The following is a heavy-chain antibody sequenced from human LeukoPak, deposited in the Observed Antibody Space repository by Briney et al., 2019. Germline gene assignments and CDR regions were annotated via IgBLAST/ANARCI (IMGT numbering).Heavy chain of an antibody. D-gene: IGHD3-22*01. CDR1: GYTLTELS. V-gene: IGHV1-24*01. CDR3: ATELSSGYNSLYYFDY. CDR2: FDPEDGET. J-gene: IGHJ4*02. Sequence: ASVKVSCKVSGYTLTELSMHWVRQAPGKGLEWMGGFDPEDGETIYAQKSQGRVTMTEDTSTDTAYMELSSLRSEDTAVYYCATELSSGYNSLYYFDYWGQGTLVTVSS.